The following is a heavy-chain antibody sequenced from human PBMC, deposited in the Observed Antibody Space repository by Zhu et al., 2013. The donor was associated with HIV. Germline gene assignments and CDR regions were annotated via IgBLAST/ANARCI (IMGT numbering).Heavy chain of an antibody. CDR1: GGTFSSYT. CDR3: ARATEVGATRAFDI. J-gene: IGHJ3*02. CDR2: IIPILGIA. V-gene: IGHV1-69*02. Sequence: QVQLVQSGAEVKKPGSSVKVSCKASGGTFSSYTISWVRQAPGQGLEWMGRIIPILGIANYAQKFQGRVTITADKSTSTAYMELSSLRSEDTAVYYCARATEVGATRAFDIWGQGTMVTVSS. D-gene: IGHD1-26*01.